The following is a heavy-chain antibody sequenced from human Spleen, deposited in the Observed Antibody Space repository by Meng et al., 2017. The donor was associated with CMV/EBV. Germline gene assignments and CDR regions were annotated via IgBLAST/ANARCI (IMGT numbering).Heavy chain of an antibody. CDR3: AAGPGYESRGAYYYYGMDV. CDR2: ISAYNGNT. CDR1: GYTFTSYG. Sequence: ASVKVSCKASGYTFTSYGISWVRQAPGQGLEWMGWISAYNGNTNYAQKLQGRVTMTTDTSTRTAYMELRSLRFDDTAVYYCAAGPGYESRGAYYYYGMDVWGQGTTVTVSS. V-gene: IGHV1-18*01. D-gene: IGHD3-22*01. J-gene: IGHJ6*02.